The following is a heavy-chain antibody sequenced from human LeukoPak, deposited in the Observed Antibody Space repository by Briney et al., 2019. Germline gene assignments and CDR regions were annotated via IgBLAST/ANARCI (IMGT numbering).Heavy chain of an antibody. CDR2: INPNSGGT. CDR3: ARDGAYCGGDCLDFDY. V-gene: IGHV1-2*02. CDR1: GYTFTSHY. D-gene: IGHD2-21*02. Sequence: ASVKVSSKASGYTFTSHYMHWVRLAPGQGLEWMGWINPNSGGTNYAQKFQGRVTMTRDMSTSTVYMELSSLRSEDTAVYYCARDGAYCGGDCLDFDYWGQGTLVTVSS. J-gene: IGHJ4*02.